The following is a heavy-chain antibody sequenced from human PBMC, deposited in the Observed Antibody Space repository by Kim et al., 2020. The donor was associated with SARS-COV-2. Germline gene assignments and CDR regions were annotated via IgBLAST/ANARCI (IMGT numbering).Heavy chain of an antibody. CDR2: ISWNSGSI. CDR3: AKLPEMATIDLSPFDY. Sequence: GGSLRLSCAASGFTFDDYAMHWVRQAPGKGLEWVSGISWNSGSIGYADSVKGRFTISRDNAKNSLYLQMNSLRAEDTALYYCAKLPEMATIDLSPFDYWGQGTLVTVSS. V-gene: IGHV3-9*01. D-gene: IGHD5-12*01. CDR1: GFTFDDYA. J-gene: IGHJ4*02.